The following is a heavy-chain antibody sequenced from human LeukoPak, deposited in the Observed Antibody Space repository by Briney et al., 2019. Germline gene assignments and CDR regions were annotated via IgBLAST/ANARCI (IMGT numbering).Heavy chain of an antibody. D-gene: IGHD3-10*01. CDR2: IYYGGST. J-gene: IGHJ3*02. CDR1: NGSISSYDSN. V-gene: IGHV4-30-4*01. CDR3: ARVSRGGSGSGAFDI. Sequence: SETLSLTCTVSNGSISSYDSNWSWIRQPPGKGLDWIAYIYYGGSTDSTPSLKSRVTISVDTSKNQFSLRLTSVTAADTAVYYCARVSRGGSGSGAFDIWGQGTMVTVSS.